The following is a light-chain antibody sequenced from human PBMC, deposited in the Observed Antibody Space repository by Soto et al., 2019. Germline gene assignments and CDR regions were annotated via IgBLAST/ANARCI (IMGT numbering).Light chain of an antibody. J-gene: IGLJ2*01. Sequence: QSVLTQPRSVSGSPGQSGTISFTGTGSDVGGYNYVSWYQQHPGKAPKLMIYDVSKRPSGVPDRFSGSKSGNTASLTISGLQAEDEADYYCCSYAGSYPVVFGGGTKVTVL. CDR3: CSYAGSYPVV. V-gene: IGLV2-11*01. CDR1: GSDVGGYNY. CDR2: DVS.